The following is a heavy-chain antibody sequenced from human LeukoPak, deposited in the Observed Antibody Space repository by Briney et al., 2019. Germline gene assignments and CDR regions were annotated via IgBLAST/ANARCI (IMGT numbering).Heavy chain of an antibody. CDR2: IYYSGST. CDR1: GGSISSSSHY. Sequence: PSETLSLTCTVSGGSISSSSHYWGCIRQPPGKGLEWIGSIYYSGSTYYNLSLKSRVTISLDTSKNQFSLKLTSVTAADTAVYYCARGGVIVNLQHWGQGTLVTVSS. D-gene: IGHD3-16*02. J-gene: IGHJ1*01. CDR3: ARGGVIVNLQH. V-gene: IGHV4-39*07.